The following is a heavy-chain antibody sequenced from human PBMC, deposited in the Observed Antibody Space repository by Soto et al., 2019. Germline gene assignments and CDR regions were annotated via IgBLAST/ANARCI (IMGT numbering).Heavy chain of an antibody. CDR1: GYTFTSYY. CDR3: ARRRWSVSNAFDI. CDR2: INPNGGNT. Sequence: ASVKVSCKASGYTFTSYYMHWVRQAPGQGLEWMGWINPNGGNTSYAQKFQGRVTMTRNTSISTAYMELSSLRSEDTAVYYCARRRWSVSNAFDIWGQGTMVTVSS. D-gene: IGHD2-15*01. V-gene: IGHV1-46*01. J-gene: IGHJ3*02.